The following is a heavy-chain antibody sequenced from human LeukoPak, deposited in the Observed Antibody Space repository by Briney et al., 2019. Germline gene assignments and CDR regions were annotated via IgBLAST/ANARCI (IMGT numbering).Heavy chain of an antibody. CDR3: ARGRDGYHMWDY. CDR1: VGSISSGGYY. J-gene: IGHJ4*02. Sequence: PSQTLSLTCTVSVGSISSGGYYWSWIRQHPGKGLEWIGYIYYSGSTYYNPSLKSRVTISVDTSKNQFSLKLSSVTAADTAVYYCARGRDGYHMWDYWGQGTLVTVSS. CDR2: IYYSGST. D-gene: IGHD5-24*01. V-gene: IGHV4-31*03.